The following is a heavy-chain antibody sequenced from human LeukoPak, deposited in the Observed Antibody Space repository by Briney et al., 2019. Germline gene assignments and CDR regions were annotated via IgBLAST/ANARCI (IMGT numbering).Heavy chain of an antibody. Sequence: PSETLSLTCTVSGGSISSYYWSWIRQPPGKGLEWIGYMDDSGSTNYNPSLTSRVTISVDTSKNQFSLKLSSVTAADTAVYYCARGLIAAAGNFDYWGQGTLVSVSS. CDR1: GGSISSYY. CDR3: ARGLIAAAGNFDY. J-gene: IGHJ4*02. V-gene: IGHV4-59*01. D-gene: IGHD6-13*01. CDR2: MDDSGST.